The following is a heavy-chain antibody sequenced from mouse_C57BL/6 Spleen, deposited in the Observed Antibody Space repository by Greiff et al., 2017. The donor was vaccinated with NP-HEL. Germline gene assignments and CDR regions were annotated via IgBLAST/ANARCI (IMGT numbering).Heavy chain of an antibody. CDR1: GYTFTSYW. CDR2: IDPSDSET. V-gene: IGHV1-52*01. CDR3: ARRIYDYDDAMDY. J-gene: IGHJ4*01. D-gene: IGHD2-4*01. Sequence: QVQLQQPGAELVRPGSSVKLSCKASGYTFTSYWMHWVKQRPIQGLEWIGNIDPSDSETHYNQKFKDKATLTVDKSSSTAYMQLSSLTSEDSAVYYCARRIYDYDDAMDYWGQGTSVTVSS.